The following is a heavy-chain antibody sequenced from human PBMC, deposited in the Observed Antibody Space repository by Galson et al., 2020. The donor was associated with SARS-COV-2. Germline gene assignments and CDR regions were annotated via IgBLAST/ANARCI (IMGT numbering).Heavy chain of an antibody. D-gene: IGHD3-16*01. CDR2: IKQDGSEK. CDR1: GLSFSEHW. V-gene: IGHV3-7*01. J-gene: IGHJ4*02. CDR3: AARPGDDYVLGVIDW. Sequence: GGSLRLSCTVSGLSFSEHWMSWVRQAPGKGPEWVANIKQDGSEKFYVDSVEGRFTISRDNAKSSVYLQMSSLRVEDTAIYYCAARPGDDYVLGVIDWWGQGSLVTVSP.